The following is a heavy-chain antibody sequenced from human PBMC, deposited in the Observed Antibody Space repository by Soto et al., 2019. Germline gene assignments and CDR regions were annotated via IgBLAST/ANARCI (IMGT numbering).Heavy chain of an antibody. CDR1: GGSVSTGNYN. CDR2: IFFTGST. CDR3: ARDGHGMDV. J-gene: IGHJ6*02. Sequence: QMQLQESGPGLLKPSETLSLTCTVSGGSVSTGNYNWSWVRQTPGKVLEWIGNIFFTGSTHYNPSLTSRVTISVDTSKNQFSRELRSVTAADTAVYYCARDGHGMDVWGQGTTVTVSS. V-gene: IGHV4-61*01.